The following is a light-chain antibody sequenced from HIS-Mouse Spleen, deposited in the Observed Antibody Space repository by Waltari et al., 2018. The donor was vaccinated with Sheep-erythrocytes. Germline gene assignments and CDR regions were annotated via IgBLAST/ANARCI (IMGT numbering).Light chain of an antibody. V-gene: IGLV2-14*01. CDR1: SSDVGGYNY. J-gene: IGLJ3*02. CDR2: EVI. CDR3: SSYTSSSTLV. Sequence: QSALTQPASVSGSPGQSITISCTGTSSDVGGYNYVSWYQQHPGKAPKLMIYEVINRPSGVSNRVSGSKSGNTASLTISGLQAEDEADYYCSSYTSSSTLVFGGGTKLTVL.